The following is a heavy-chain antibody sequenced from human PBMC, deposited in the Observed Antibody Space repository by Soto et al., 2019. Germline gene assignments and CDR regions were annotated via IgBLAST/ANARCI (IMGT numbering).Heavy chain of an antibody. Sequence: QVQLVQSGAGVKKPGASVKVSCKASGYNFMRYGFTWVRQAPGQGLEWMGWINVDNGETKYPQKIQGRVTMTTDTSTSTVYMELRSLTSDDTAVYYCARWISGGYSDWFDPWGHGTLVTVSS. CDR1: GYNFMRYG. D-gene: IGHD1-26*01. J-gene: IGHJ5*02. CDR2: INVDNGET. CDR3: ARWISGGYSDWFDP. V-gene: IGHV1-18*04.